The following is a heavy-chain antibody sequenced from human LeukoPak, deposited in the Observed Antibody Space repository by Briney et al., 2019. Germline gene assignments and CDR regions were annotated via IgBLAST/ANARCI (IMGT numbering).Heavy chain of an antibody. D-gene: IGHD2-21*02. J-gene: IGHJ1*01. V-gene: IGHV3-7*01. Sequence: GGSLRLSCAASGFTFSSYWMNWARQAPGKGLEWVASINHNGNVNYYVDSVKGRFTISRDNAQNSMYLQMNSLRVEDTAVYYCTSWGDTTAEYFQRWGQGTLVTVSS. CDR2: INHNGNVN. CDR3: TSWGDTTAEYFQR. CDR1: GFTFSSYW.